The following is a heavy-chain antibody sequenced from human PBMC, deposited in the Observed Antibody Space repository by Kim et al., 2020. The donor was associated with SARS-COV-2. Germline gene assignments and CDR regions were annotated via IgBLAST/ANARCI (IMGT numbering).Heavy chain of an antibody. Sequence: SETLSLTCTVSGGAISIYYWSWIRQPPGKGLEWIGNIYYSGTTNYNPSLRSRVTISVDTSKNQFSLKLSSVTAADTAVYYCARANSWYGNFDYWGQGTLV. J-gene: IGHJ4*02. CDR1: GGAISIYY. CDR3: ARANSWYGNFDY. CDR2: IYYSGTT. D-gene: IGHD6-13*01. V-gene: IGHV4-59*01.